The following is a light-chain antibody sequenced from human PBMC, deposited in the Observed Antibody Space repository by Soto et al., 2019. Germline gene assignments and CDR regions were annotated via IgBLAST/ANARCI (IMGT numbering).Light chain of an antibody. CDR3: QQYSSSLWT. CDR1: LSISSW. CDR2: QGS. J-gene: IGKJ1*01. Sequence: DIQMTQSPSTLSASVGDRVTITCRASLSISSWLAWYQQKPGKAPKLLIYQGSSLQSGVPSRFSSSGSGTEFTLTISSLQPDDFATYYCQQYSSSLWTFGQGTKVEIK. V-gene: IGKV1-5*03.